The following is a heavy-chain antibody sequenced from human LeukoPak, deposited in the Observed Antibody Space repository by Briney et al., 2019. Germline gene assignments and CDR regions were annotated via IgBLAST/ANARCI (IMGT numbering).Heavy chain of an antibody. CDR1: GGSISSSNW. CDR2: IYHSGST. CDR3: ARGRRTYYYDSSGLNWFDP. V-gene: IGHV4-4*02. D-gene: IGHD3-22*01. Sequence: SGTLSLTCAVSGGSISSSNWWSWVRQPPGKGLEWIGEIYHSGSTNYNPSLKSRVTISVDTSKNQFSLKLSSVTAADTAVYYCARGRRTYYYDSSGLNWFDPWGQGTLVTVSS. J-gene: IGHJ5*02.